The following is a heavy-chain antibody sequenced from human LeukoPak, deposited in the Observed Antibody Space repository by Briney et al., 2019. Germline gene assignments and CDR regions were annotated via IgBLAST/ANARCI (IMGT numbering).Heavy chain of an antibody. CDR3: ARDQLRDYVTFDTHYY. CDR2: ISGSGGST. Sequence: PGGSLRLSCAASGFTFSSYAMSWVRQAPGKGLEWVSAISGSGGSTYYADSVKGRFTISRDNSKNTLYLQMNSLRAEDTAVYYCARDQLRDYVTFDTHYYWGQGTLVTVSS. CDR1: GFTFSSYA. V-gene: IGHV3-23*01. J-gene: IGHJ4*02. D-gene: IGHD3-16*01.